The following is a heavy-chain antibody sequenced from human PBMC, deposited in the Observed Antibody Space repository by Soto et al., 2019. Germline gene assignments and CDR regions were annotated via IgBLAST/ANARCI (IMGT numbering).Heavy chain of an antibody. CDR1: GFTFRSYA. Sequence: GGSLRLSCAASGFTFRSYAMSWVRQAPGKGLEWVSAISGSGGSTYYADSVKGRFTISRDNSKNTLYLQMNSLRAEDTAVYYCAKTAMVTLAYYYYYGMDVWGQGTTVTVSS. D-gene: IGHD5-18*01. V-gene: IGHV3-23*01. J-gene: IGHJ6*02. CDR3: AKTAMVTLAYYYYYGMDV. CDR2: ISGSGGST.